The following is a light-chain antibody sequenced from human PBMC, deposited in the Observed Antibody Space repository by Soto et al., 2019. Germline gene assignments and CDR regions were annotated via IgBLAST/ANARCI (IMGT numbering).Light chain of an antibody. Sequence: QCVLTQPASVSGVPVQSIAISCTGTSSDIGSYNYVSWYQQHPGKAPKLIIHEVSNRPSGISDHFSGSKSGNTASLTISGLQADDEADYYCSSHTTYSTRIFGTGTKVTVL. CDR1: SSDIGSYNY. V-gene: IGLV2-14*01. CDR2: EVS. J-gene: IGLJ1*01. CDR3: SSHTTYSTRI.